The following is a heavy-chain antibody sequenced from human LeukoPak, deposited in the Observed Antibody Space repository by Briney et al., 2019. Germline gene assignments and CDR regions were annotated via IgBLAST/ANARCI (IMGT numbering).Heavy chain of an antibody. CDR2: IIPIFGTA. D-gene: IGHD1-26*01. CDR3: AREKPIVGATWNWYYYYYMDV. CDR1: GGTFSSYA. Sequence: GASVKVSCKASGGTFSSYAISWVRQAPGQGLEWMGGIIPIFGTANYAQKFQGRVTITADESTSTAYMELSSLRSEDMAVYYCAREKPIVGATWNWYYYYYMDVWGKGTTVTVSS. J-gene: IGHJ6*03. V-gene: IGHV1-69*13.